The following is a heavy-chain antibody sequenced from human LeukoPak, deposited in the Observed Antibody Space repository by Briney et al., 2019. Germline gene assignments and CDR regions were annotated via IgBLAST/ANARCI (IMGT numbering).Heavy chain of an antibody. V-gene: IGHV4-59*08. CDR2: IYYSGST. Sequence: PSETLSLTCTVSGDSISSYYWSWIRQPPGKGLEWIGYIYYSGSTNNNPSLKSRVTISVDTSKNQFSLKLSSVTAADTAVYYCAGSYNWNFTPSYYYYYMDVWGKGTTVTVSS. J-gene: IGHJ6*03. CDR3: AGSYNWNFTPSYYYYYMDV. CDR1: GDSISSYY. D-gene: IGHD1-7*01.